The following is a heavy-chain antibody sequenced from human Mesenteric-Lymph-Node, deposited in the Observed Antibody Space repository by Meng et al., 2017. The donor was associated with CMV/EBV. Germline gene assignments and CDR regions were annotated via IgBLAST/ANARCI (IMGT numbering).Heavy chain of an antibody. D-gene: IGHD2-2*01. J-gene: IGHJ4*02. CDR3: ARDSGLDCSSTSCYDY. V-gene: IGHV3-53*01. Sequence: GGSLRLSCAASGFTFSSYAMSWVRQAPGKGLEWVSVIYSGGSTYYADSVKGRFTISRDNSKNTLYLQMNSLRAEDTAVYYCARDSGLDCSSTSCYDYWGQGTLVTVSS. CDR1: GFTFSSYA. CDR2: IYSGGST.